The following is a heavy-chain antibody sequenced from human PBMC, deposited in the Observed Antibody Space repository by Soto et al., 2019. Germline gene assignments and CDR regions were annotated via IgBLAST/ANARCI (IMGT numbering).Heavy chain of an antibody. Sequence: ASVKVSCKASGYTFTSYGISWVRQAPGQGLEWMGWISAYNGNTNYAQKLQGRVTMTTDTSTSTAYMELRSLRSDDTAVYYCARTIAAPEKTDYFDYWGQGTLVTVSS. CDR1: GYTFTSYG. CDR2: ISAYNGNT. CDR3: ARTIAAPEKTDYFDY. V-gene: IGHV1-18*01. J-gene: IGHJ4*02. D-gene: IGHD6-13*01.